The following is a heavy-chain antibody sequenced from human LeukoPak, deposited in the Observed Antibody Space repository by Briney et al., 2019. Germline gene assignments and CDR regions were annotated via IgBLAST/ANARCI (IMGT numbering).Heavy chain of an antibody. CDR3: ARDDRVYYYYGMDV. CDR1: GFTFSSYS. D-gene: IGHD3-22*01. Sequence: GGSLRLSCAASGFTFSSYSMNWVRQAPGKGLEWVSSISSSSSYIYYAGSVKGRFTISRDNAKNSLYLQMNSPRAEDTAVYYCARDDRVYYYYGMDVWGQGTTATVSS. J-gene: IGHJ6*02. V-gene: IGHV3-21*01. CDR2: ISSSSSYI.